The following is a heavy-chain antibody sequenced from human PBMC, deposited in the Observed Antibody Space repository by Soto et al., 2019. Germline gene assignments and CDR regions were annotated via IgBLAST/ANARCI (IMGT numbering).Heavy chain of an antibody. V-gene: IGHV1-69*13. CDR1: GGTFSSYA. J-gene: IGHJ4*02. CDR2: IIPIFGTA. CDR3: ARRDDSGWQFYYFDY. Sequence: SVKVSCKASGGTFSSYAISWVRQAPGQGLEWMGGIIPIFGTANYAQKFQGRVTITADESTSTAYMELSSLRSEDTAVYYCARRDDSGWQFYYFDYWGQGTLVTVSS. D-gene: IGHD6-19*01.